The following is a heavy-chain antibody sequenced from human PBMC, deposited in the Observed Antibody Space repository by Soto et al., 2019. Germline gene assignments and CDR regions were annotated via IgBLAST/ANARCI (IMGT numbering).Heavy chain of an antibody. J-gene: IGHJ5*02. Sequence: ASVKVSCKASGYTFTGYYIHWVRQAPGQGLEWMGWINPNSGGTNYAQKFQGWVTMTRDTSISTAYMELSRLRSDDTAVYYCAIDIRGLWFGESNWLDPWGQGTLVTVSS. D-gene: IGHD3-10*01. V-gene: IGHV1-2*04. CDR3: AIDIRGLWFGESNWLDP. CDR2: INPNSGGT. CDR1: GYTFTGYY.